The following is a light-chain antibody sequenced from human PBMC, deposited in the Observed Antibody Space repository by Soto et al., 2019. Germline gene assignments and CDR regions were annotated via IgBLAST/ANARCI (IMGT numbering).Light chain of an antibody. Sequence: QSALTQPRSVSGSPGQSVTISCTGTSSDVGGYNYVSWYQQHPGKAPKLMIYDVNKRPSGVPVRFSGSKSGNTASLTITGLQSGDEADYYCCSYAGSYTYVFGTGTKVTVL. CDR1: SSDVGGYNY. CDR3: CSYAGSYTYV. J-gene: IGLJ1*01. CDR2: DVN. V-gene: IGLV2-11*01.